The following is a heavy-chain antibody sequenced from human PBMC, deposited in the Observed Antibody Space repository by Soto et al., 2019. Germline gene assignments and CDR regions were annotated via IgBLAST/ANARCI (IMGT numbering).Heavy chain of an antibody. D-gene: IGHD6-19*01. CDR3: ARAPAVAGQRGYYGMDV. CDR1: GGSISSGDYY. Sequence: SETLSLTCTVSGGSISSGDYYWSWIRQPPGKGLEWIGYIYYSGSTYYNPSLKSRVTISVDTSKNQFSLKLSSVTAADTAVYYCARAPAVAGQRGYYGMDVWGQGTTVTVSS. J-gene: IGHJ6*02. V-gene: IGHV4-30-4*01. CDR2: IYYSGST.